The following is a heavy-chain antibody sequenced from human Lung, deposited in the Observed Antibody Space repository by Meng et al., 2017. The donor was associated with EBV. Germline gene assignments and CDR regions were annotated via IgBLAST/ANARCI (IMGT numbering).Heavy chain of an antibody. D-gene: IGHD2-21*01. CDR2: INPDGSVI. V-gene: IGHV3-74*01. CDR3: AKDCFGDKDS. J-gene: IGHJ4*02. CDR1: GFPLRSYW. Sequence: GQVMGSGGGLVRPWGSLRLSFEASGFPLRSYWVHWVRQAPGKGLVWVSRINPDGSVITYADSVKGRFTISRDNAKNTVYLQMNNLRAEDTAVYYCAKDCFGDKDSWGQGTLVTVSS.